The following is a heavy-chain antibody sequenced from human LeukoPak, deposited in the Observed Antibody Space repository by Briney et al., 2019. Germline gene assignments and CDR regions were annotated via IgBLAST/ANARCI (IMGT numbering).Heavy chain of an antibody. Sequence: KRGESLNISCKGSGYSFTSYWIGWVRQMPGKGLEWMGIIYPGDSDTRYSPSFQGQVTISADKSISTAYLQWSSLKASDTAMYYCARSGYSRSSVGYYYYYYMDVWGEGTTVTVSS. CDR3: ARSGYSRSSVGYYYYYYMDV. CDR2: IYPGDSDT. CDR1: GYSFTSYW. J-gene: IGHJ6*03. V-gene: IGHV5-51*01. D-gene: IGHD6-6*01.